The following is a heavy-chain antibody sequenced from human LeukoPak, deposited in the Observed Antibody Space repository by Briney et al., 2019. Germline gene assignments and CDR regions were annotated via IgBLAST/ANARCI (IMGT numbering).Heavy chain of an antibody. Sequence: GASVKVSCKASGYTFTSYGISWVRQAPGQGLEWMGWISAYNGNTNYAQKLQGRVTMTTDTSTSTAYMELRNLRTDDTAVYYCARDMEAFWSGYYGNFDYWGQGTLVTVSS. D-gene: IGHD3-3*01. CDR1: GYTFTSYG. V-gene: IGHV1-18*01. CDR3: ARDMEAFWSGYYGNFDY. CDR2: ISAYNGNT. J-gene: IGHJ4*02.